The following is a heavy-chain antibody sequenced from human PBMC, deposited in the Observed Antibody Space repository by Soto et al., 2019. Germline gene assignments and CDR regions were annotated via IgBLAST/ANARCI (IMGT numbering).Heavy chain of an antibody. CDR3: ARDSIRFRPFDP. CDR2: FDVGNGDT. V-gene: IGHV1-3*01. CDR1: GYIFTNYA. D-gene: IGHD3-10*01. Sequence: ASVKVSCKASGYIFTNYAIHWVRQAPGQRLEWVGWFDVGNGDTKYSQKFQDRVTITTDTSASTAYMELSSLRSEDTAVYYCARDSIRFRPFDPWGQGTLVTVSS. J-gene: IGHJ5*02.